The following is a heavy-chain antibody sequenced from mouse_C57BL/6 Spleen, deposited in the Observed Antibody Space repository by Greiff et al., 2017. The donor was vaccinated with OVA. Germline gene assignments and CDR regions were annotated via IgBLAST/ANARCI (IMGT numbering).Heavy chain of an antibody. V-gene: IGHV1-54*01. CDR3: ARGYYYGSSYWYFDV. J-gene: IGHJ1*03. D-gene: IGHD1-1*01. CDR1: GYAFTNYL. Sequence: VQLQQSGAELVRPGTSVKVSCKASGYAFTNYLIEWVKQRPGQGLEWIGVINPGSGGTNYNEKFKGKATLTADKSSSTAYMQLSSLTSEDSAVYFCARGYYYGSSYWYFDVWGTGTTVTVSS. CDR2: INPGSGGT.